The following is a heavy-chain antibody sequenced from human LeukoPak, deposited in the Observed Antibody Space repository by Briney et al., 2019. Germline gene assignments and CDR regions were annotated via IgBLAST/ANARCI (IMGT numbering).Heavy chain of an antibody. CDR1: GFTFSDYW. CDR2: INQDGSEK. Sequence: GRSLRLSCAASGFTFSDYWMNWVRQAPGKGLEWVANINQDGSEKYYVDSVKGRFTISRDNAKNSLYLQMNSLRVEDTAVYYCARKLVAGRDYWGQGTLVTVSS. CDR3: ARKLVAGRDY. V-gene: IGHV3-7*01. D-gene: IGHD6-19*01. J-gene: IGHJ4*02.